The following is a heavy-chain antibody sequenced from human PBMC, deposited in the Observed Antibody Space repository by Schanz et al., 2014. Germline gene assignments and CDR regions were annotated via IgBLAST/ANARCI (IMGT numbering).Heavy chain of an antibody. J-gene: IGHJ4*02. V-gene: IGHV3-7*03. CDR3: ARDSGSSSCYPSDY. Sequence: VQLVEPGGGLVQPGGSVRLSCGASGFSFSTHWMAWVRQAPGKGLEWVANIGDDGADKYYLDSVRGRFTISRDNGKKSMYLQMNSLRAEDTALYYCARDSGSSSCYPSDYWGQGTLVTVSS. CDR1: GFSFSTHW. D-gene: IGHD2-2*01. CDR2: IGDDGADK.